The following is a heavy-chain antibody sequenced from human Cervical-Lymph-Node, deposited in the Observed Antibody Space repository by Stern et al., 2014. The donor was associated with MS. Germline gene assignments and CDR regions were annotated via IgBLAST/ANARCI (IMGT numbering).Heavy chain of an antibody. J-gene: IGHJ4*02. V-gene: IGHV1-18*01. D-gene: IGHD1-26*01. CDR1: GFTFSNYG. CDR2: ISVYNGNI. CDR3: TRDRGIMGTTTGDY. Sequence: QVQLVQSGAEVKKPGASVKVSCKASGFTFSNYGLSWVRQAPGQGLEWMGWISVYNGNIAFAPKFQGSLTLTTDTSTSTVYMELRSLRSDDTAVYYCTRDRGIMGTTTGDYWGQGTLVSVSS.